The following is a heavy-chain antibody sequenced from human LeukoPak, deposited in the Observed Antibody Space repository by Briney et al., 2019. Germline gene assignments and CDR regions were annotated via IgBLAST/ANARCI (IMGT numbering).Heavy chain of an antibody. CDR3: ARVGSDWLPFYYYYYMDV. J-gene: IGHJ6*03. CDR2: IRYDGSNK. CDR1: GFTFSSYG. D-gene: IGHD3/OR15-3a*01. V-gene: IGHV3-30*02. Sequence: PGGSLRLSCAASGFTFSSYGMHWVRQAPGKGLEWVAFIRYDGSNKYYADSVKGRFTISRDNSKNTLYLQMNSLRAEDTAVYYCARVGSDWLPFYYYYYMDVWGKGTTVTVSS.